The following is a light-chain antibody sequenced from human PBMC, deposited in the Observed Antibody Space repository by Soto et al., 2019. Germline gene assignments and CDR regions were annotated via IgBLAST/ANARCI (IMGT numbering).Light chain of an antibody. CDR3: HQYNDWPPWT. Sequence: EIVMKQSPATLSVSPGERATLSCRASQSVSSNLAWYQQKPGQAPRLLIYGASTRATGIPARFSGSGSGTEFTLTISSLQSEDFAVYYCHQYNDWPPWTFGQGTKVEIK. CDR1: QSVSSN. CDR2: GAS. V-gene: IGKV3-15*01. J-gene: IGKJ1*01.